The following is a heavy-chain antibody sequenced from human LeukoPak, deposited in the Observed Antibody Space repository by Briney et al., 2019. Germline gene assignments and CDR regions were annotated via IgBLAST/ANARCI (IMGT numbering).Heavy chain of an antibody. J-gene: IGHJ5*02. CDR1: GFSFSIYG. CDR2: ISYDGSNK. V-gene: IGHV3-30*18. CDR3: AKDHGYTSSWLFNWFDP. D-gene: IGHD6-13*01. Sequence: GGSLRLSCAASGFSFSIYGMHWVRQAPGQGLEWVAVISYDGSNKYYADSVKGRFTISRDDSMNTVYLQMNRLRTVDTAVYYCAKDHGYTSSWLFNWFDPWGQGTLVTVSS.